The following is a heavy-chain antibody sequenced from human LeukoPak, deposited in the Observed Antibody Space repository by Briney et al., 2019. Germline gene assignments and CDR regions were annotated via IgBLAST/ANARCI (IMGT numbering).Heavy chain of an antibody. J-gene: IGHJ6*03. CDR2: IIPIFGTA. V-gene: IGHV1-69*13. D-gene: IGHD6-19*01. CDR3: ARGPQVGSGSYYYYYYMDV. CDR1: GGTFSSYA. Sequence: SVKVSCKASGGTFSSYAISWVRQAPGQGLEWMGGIIPIFGTANYAQKFQGRVTITADESTSTAYMELSSLKSEDTAVYYCARGPQVGSGSYYYYYYMDVWGKGTTVTVSS.